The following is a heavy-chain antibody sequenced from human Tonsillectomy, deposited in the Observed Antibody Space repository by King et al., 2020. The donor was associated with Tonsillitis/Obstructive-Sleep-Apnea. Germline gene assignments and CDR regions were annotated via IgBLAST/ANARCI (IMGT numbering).Heavy chain of an antibody. CDR1: GGSISSYY. D-gene: IGHD6-6*01. V-gene: IGHV4-59*01. J-gene: IGHJ6*02. CDR2: IYYSGST. Sequence: VQLQESGPGLVKPSETLSLTCTVSGGSISSYYWSWIRQPPGKGLEWIGYIYYSGSTNYNPSLKSRVTISVDTSKNQFSLKLSSVTAADTAVYYCARTGMTRFEYSSSFPYYYCGMDVWGQGTTVTVSS. CDR3: ARTGMTRFEYSSSFPYYYCGMDV.